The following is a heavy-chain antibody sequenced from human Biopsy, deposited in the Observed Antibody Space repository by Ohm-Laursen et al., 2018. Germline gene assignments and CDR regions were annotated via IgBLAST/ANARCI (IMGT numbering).Heavy chain of an antibody. V-gene: IGHV4-61*01. D-gene: IGHD3-10*01. CDR1: GGSLRDPSSIYY. CDR3: ARDHHARGHRWGSSTGTFDM. J-gene: IGHJ3*02. CDR2: VYYTGTT. Sequence: SETLSLTCSISGGSLRDPSSIYYWNWIRLSPDKGLEWIGSVYYTGTTSYNPSLKSRLTLSLDMYISRDQLSLKLTSVTASDSAVYFCARDHHARGHRWGSSTGTFDMWGQGTVVTVSS.